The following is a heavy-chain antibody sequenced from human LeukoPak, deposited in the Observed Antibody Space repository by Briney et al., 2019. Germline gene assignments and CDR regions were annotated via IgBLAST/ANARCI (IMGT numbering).Heavy chain of an antibody. CDR3: TTPSYSSFDV. V-gene: IGHV3-53*01. D-gene: IGHD6-6*01. J-gene: IGHJ6*02. CDR2: IYSGGTT. Sequence: GGSLRLSCAASGFTAITNYMSWVRQAPGKGLEWVSVIYSGGTTYYADSVKGRFTISRDNSKNTLYLQMNSLKTEDTAVYYCTTPSYSSFDVWGQGTTVTVSS. CDR1: GFTAITNY.